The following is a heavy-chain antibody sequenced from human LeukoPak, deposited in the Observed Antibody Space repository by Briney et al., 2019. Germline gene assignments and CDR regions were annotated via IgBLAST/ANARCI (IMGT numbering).Heavy chain of an antibody. CDR2: IHYTGST. J-gene: IGHJ4*02. CDR1: GGSISSYY. CDR3: ARHGTKYYYDSSGYYGY. D-gene: IGHD3-22*01. V-gene: IGHV4-59*08. Sequence: SETLSLTCTVSGGSISSYYWSWIRQSPGKGLECIGYIHYTGSTNYNPSLKSRVTISVDTSKNQFSLKLSSVTAADTAVYYCARHGTKYYYDSSGYYGYWGQGTLVTVSS.